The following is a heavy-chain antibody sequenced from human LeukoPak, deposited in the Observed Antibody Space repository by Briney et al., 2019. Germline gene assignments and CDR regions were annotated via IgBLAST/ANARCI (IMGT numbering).Heavy chain of an antibody. J-gene: IGHJ6*04. CDR2: IKSKTDGGTT. Sequence: GRSLRLSCAASGFTFSNAWMSWVPQAPGKGLEWVGRIKSKTDGGTTDYAAPVKDRFTISRDDSNNTLYLQMNSLKTEDTAVYYCTTVGGYCSGGSCYGMDVWGKGTTVTVSS. V-gene: IGHV3-15*01. CDR3: TTVGGYCSGGSCYGMDV. CDR1: GFTFSNAW. D-gene: IGHD2-15*01.